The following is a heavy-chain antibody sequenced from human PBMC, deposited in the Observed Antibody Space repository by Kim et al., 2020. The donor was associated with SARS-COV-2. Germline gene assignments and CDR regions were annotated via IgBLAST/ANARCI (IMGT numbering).Heavy chain of an antibody. V-gene: IGHV4-39*01. D-gene: IGHD6-19*01. CDR1: GGSISSSSYY. J-gene: IGHJ4*02. CDR2: FYDSGST. CDR3: ARQLRGGIAVAGGYYFDY. Sequence: SETLSLTCTVSGGSISSSSYYWGWIRQPPGKGLVWIVCFYDSGSTYYNPYIKSRVTISVDTSKNQFSLKLSSVTAADTAVYYCARQLRGGIAVAGGYYFDYWGQGTLVTLSS.